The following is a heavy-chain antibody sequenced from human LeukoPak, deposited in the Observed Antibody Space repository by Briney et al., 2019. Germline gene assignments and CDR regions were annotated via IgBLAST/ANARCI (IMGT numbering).Heavy chain of an antibody. D-gene: IGHD3-3*01. CDR2: IYSGGNT. Sequence: GGSLRLSCSASGFTFSSYSMNWVRQAPGKGLEWVSVIYSGGNTYYADSVEGRFTISRDNSKNTLYLQMNSLRAEDTAVYYCARGIGSQLRSGWFDPWGQGTLVTVSS. V-gene: IGHV3-66*01. J-gene: IGHJ5*02. CDR3: ARGIGSQLRSGWFDP. CDR1: GFTFSSYS.